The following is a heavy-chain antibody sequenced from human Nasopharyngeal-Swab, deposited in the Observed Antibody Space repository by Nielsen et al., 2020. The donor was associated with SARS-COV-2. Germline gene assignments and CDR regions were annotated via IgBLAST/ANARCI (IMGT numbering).Heavy chain of an antibody. Sequence: PGKGPEWIEEINHSGSTNYNPSLKSRVTISVDTSKNQFSLKLSSVTAADTAVYYCARCMTGTTGGWFDPWGQGTLVTVSS. CDR2: INHSGST. D-gene: IGHD1-7*01. V-gene: IGHV4-34*01. J-gene: IGHJ5*02. CDR3: ARCMTGTTGGWFDP.